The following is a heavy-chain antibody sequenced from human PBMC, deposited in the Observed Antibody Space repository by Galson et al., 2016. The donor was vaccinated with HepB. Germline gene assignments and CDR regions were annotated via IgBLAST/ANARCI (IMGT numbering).Heavy chain of an antibody. V-gene: IGHV4-31*03. CDR3: ARISRDWGFFDY. D-gene: IGHD3-16*01. CDR2: IYYTGST. CDR1: GDSFTSGDYF. Sequence: TLSLTCSVSGDSFTSGDYFWSWMRQHPGKGLQWIGYIYYTGSTYYRPSLSSRMTISLDTSKNQFSLELNSVTAADTAVYFCARISRDWGFFDYWGHGTLVTVSS. J-gene: IGHJ4*01.